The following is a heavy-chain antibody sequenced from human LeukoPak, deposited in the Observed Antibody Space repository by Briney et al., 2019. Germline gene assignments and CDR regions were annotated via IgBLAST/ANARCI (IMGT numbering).Heavy chain of an antibody. D-gene: IGHD6-6*01. V-gene: IGHV4-34*01. Sequence: SETLSLTCAVYGGSFSGYYWSWIRQPPGKGLEWIGEINHSGSTNYNPSLKSRVTISVDKSKNQFSLKLSSVTAADTAVYYCARGTAKYSSSSSYFDYWGQGTLVTVSS. CDR3: ARGTAKYSSSSSYFDY. J-gene: IGHJ4*02. CDR1: GGSFSGYY. CDR2: INHSGST.